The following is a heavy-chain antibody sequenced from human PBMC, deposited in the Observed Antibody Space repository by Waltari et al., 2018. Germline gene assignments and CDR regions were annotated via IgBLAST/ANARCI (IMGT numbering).Heavy chain of an antibody. Sequence: EVQLVQSGAEVKKPGESLKISCKGSGYRFTSYWIGWVRPMPGKGLEWMGIIYPGDSETRYSPSFQGQVTISADKSISTAYLQWSSLRASDSAMYYCARVVAAIGVPDYWGQGTQVTVSS. J-gene: IGHJ4*02. D-gene: IGHD2-15*01. CDR3: ARVVAAIGVPDY. CDR1: GYRFTSYW. CDR2: IYPGDSET. V-gene: IGHV5-51*03.